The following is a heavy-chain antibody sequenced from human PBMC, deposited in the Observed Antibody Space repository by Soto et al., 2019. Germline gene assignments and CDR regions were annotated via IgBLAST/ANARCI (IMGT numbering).Heavy chain of an antibody. CDR1: GYTFTGYY. J-gene: IGHJ5*02. CDR2: INPNSGGT. Sequence: XSGKSSCRPSGYTFTGYYIHWLRQAPGQGLEWMGWINPNSGGTNYAQKFQGRVTMTRDTSISTAYMELSRLRSDDTAVYYCARAGSDTVDIFGVVITPHWFDPWGQGTLVTVSS. V-gene: IGHV1-2*02. CDR3: ARAGSDTVDIFGVVITPHWFDP. D-gene: IGHD3-3*02.